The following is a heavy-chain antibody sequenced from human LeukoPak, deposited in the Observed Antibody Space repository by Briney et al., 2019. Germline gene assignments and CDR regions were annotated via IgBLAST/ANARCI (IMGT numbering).Heavy chain of an antibody. CDR1: GGTFSSYA. J-gene: IGHJ4*02. CDR2: IIPILGIA. V-gene: IGHV1-69*04. D-gene: IGHD2-2*01. CDR3: ARPGAHCSSTSCYLSY. Sequence: SVKVSCKASGGTFSSYAISWVRQAPGQGLEWMGRIIPILGIANYAQKFQGRVTITADKSTSTAYMELSSLRSEDTAVYYCARPGAHCSSTSCYLSYWGQGTLVTVSS.